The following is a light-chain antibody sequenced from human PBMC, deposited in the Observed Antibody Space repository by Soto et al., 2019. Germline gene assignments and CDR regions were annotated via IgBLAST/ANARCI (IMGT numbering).Light chain of an antibody. CDR3: MQVTRWPIT. CDR2: KVS. V-gene: IGKV2-30*02. CDR1: QSLVHSDGMAY. J-gene: IGKJ5*01. Sequence: VITHTPLSSPVTLGQPASISCRSSQSLVHSDGMAYFSWFQQRPGRSPRRLIYKVSNRDSGVPARFSGSGSGTDFALKISRVEAEDGGVFYSMQVTRWPITCGQGTRLE.